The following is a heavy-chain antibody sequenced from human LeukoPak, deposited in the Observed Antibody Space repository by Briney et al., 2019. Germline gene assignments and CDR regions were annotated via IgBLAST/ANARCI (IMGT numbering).Heavy chain of an antibody. CDR1: GYTFTGYY. V-gene: IGHV1-2*02. CDR2: INPNSGGT. CDR3: AGRSYSSSWYYYYGMDV. J-gene: IGHJ6*02. Sequence: GASVKVSCKASGYTFTGYYMHWVRQAPGQGLEWMGWINPNSGGTNYARKFQGRVTMTRDTSISTAYMEPSRLRSDDTAVYYCAGRSYSSSWYYYYGMDVWGQGTTVTVTS. D-gene: IGHD6-13*01.